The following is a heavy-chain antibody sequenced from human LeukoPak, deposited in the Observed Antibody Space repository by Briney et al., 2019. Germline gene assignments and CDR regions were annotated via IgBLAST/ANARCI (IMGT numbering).Heavy chain of an antibody. CDR1: GGSISSGGYY. J-gene: IGHJ5*02. CDR3: ARGGSSSWVESWFDP. CDR2: IYYSGST. Sequence: SETLSLTCTVSGGSISSGGYYWSWIRQHPGKGLEWLGYIYYSGSTYYNPSLKSRVTISADTSKNQFSLKLSSVTAADTAVYYCARGGSSSWVESWFDPWGQGTLVTVSS. D-gene: IGHD6-13*01. V-gene: IGHV4-31*03.